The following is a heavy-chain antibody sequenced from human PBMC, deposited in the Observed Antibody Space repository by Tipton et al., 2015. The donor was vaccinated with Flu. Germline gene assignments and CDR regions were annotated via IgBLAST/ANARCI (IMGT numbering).Heavy chain of an antibody. CDR3: AREGRREQLALDY. V-gene: IGHV4-59*01. CDR1: SGSISSYY. D-gene: IGHD6-6*01. J-gene: IGHJ4*02. Sequence: PGLVKPSETLSLTCTVSSGSISSYYWSWIRQPPGKGLEWIGYIYYSGSTNYNPSLKSRVTISVDTSKNQFSLKLSSVTAADTAVYYCAREGRREQLALDYWGQGTLVTVSS. CDR2: IYYSGST.